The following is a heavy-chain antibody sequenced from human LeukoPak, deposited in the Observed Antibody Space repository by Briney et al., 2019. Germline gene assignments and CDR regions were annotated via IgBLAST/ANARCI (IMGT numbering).Heavy chain of an antibody. CDR1: GGSISSGYY. Sequence: SETLSLTCAVSGGSISSGYYWGWIRQPPGKGLEWIGYIYYSGSTNYNPSLKSRVTISLDTSKNQFSLKLSSVTAADTAVYYCARSMVRGVLFDYWDQGTLVTVSS. D-gene: IGHD3-10*01. CDR2: IYYSGST. CDR3: ARSMVRGVLFDY. V-gene: IGHV4-61*01. J-gene: IGHJ4*02.